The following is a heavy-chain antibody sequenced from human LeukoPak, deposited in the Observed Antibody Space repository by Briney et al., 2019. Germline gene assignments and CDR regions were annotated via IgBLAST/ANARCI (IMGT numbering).Heavy chain of an antibody. CDR3: ARGDNSGSYIDY. D-gene: IGHD1-26*01. CDR2: INPSGGST. CDR1: GYTLTELS. Sequence: GASVKVSCKVSGYTLTELSMHWVRQAPGQGLEWMGIINPSGGSTSYAQKFQGRVTMTRDTSTSTVYMELSSLRSEGTAVYYCARGDNSGSYIDYWGQGTLVTVSS. V-gene: IGHV1-46*01. J-gene: IGHJ4*02.